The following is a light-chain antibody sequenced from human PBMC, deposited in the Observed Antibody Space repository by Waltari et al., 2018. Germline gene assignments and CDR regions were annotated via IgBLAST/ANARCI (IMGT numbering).Light chain of an antibody. CDR2: DAS. CDR3: LQYDTAPRT. J-gene: IGKJ1*01. Sequence: EIVLTQSPATLSLSPGERASLSCRASQSVSRDLAWYRQKPGQAPRLLIFDASIRATGTPARFSGSGSGTDFTLTISSLEPEDFAVYYCLQYDTAPRTFGQGTKVEI. CDR1: QSVSRD. V-gene: IGKV3-11*01.